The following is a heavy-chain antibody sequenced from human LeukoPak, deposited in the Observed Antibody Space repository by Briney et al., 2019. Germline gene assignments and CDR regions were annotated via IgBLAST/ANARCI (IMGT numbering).Heavy chain of an antibody. V-gene: IGHV4-59*01. CDR1: GGSINSYY. D-gene: IGHD1-14*01. J-gene: IGHJ4*02. CDR2: IYYSGST. Sequence: SETLSLTCTASGGSINSYYWSWIRQPPGKGLEWIAYIYYSGSTNYNPSLKSRVTISVDTSKNQFSLKLSSVTAADTAVYYCARRARGNRAYYFDYWGPGTLVTVSS. CDR3: ARRARGNRAYYFDY.